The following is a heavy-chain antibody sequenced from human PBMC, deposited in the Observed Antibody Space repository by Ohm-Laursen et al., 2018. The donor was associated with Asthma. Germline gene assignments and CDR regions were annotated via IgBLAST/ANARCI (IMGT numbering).Heavy chain of an antibody. CDR3: AREVDTPTDTDAFDI. CDR1: GGSITSVNYF. Sequence: SQTLSLTCTVSGGSITSVNYFWSWIRQHPGGGLEWIAYIYYIGSTFYNPSLESRATISRDTSRNQFSLKSTSVTAADTAVYYCAREVDTPTDTDAFDIWGQGTMVTVSS. V-gene: IGHV4-31*03. J-gene: IGHJ3*02. CDR2: IYYIGST. D-gene: IGHD5-18*01.